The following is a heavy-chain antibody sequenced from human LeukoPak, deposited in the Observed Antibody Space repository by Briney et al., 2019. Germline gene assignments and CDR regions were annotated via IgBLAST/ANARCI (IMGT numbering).Heavy chain of an antibody. CDR2: IRNKANSYTT. D-gene: IGHD1-26*01. CDR3: ARAVAGALNDY. Sequence: GGSLRLSCAASGFTFSDHYMDWVRQAPGKGLEWIGRIRNKANSYTTEYAASVKGRLTISRGDSKNSLYLQMNSLKSEDTAVYYCARAVAGALNDYWGQGTLVTVSS. CDR1: GFTFSDHY. J-gene: IGHJ4*02. V-gene: IGHV3-72*01.